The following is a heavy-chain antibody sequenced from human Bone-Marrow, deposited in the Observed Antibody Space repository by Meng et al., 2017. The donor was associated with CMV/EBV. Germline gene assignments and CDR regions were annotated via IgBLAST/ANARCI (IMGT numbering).Heavy chain of an antibody. J-gene: IGHJ4*02. V-gene: IGHV4-34*01. Sequence: SQTLSLTCAVYGGSFSDYYWTWIRQPPGKGLEWIGEINHSGSTNYNPSLKSRVTISVDTSKNQFSLRLSSLTAADTAVYYCARGLGCSSTSCHKPLDDWGQGTLVTVSS. CDR3: ARGLGCSSTSCHKPLDD. D-gene: IGHD2-2*02. CDR2: INHSGST. CDR1: GGSFSDYY.